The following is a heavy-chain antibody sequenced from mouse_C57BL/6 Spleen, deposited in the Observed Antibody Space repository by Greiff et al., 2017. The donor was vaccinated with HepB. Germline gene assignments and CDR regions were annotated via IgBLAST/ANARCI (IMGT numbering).Heavy chain of an antibody. J-gene: IGHJ3*01. CDR2: IYPGSGST. Sequence: QVQLKQPGAELVKPGASVKMSCKASGYTFTSYWITWVKQRPGQGLEWIGDIYPGSGSTNYNEKFKSKATLTVDTSSSTAYMQLSSLTSEDSAVYYCARGYGSSRAWFAYWGQGTLVTVSA. V-gene: IGHV1-55*01. CDR1: GYTFTSYW. CDR3: ARGYGSSRAWFAY. D-gene: IGHD1-1*01.